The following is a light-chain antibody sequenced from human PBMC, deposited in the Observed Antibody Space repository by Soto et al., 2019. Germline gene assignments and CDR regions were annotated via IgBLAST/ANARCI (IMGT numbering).Light chain of an antibody. V-gene: IGKV1-5*03. CDR3: QQYNDYSWT. Sequence: DIQITQSPSTLSASVGDSVSINCRASQSISAWSAWYQQKPGKAPRLLIYKASTLEIWVPSRFSGSGSATEFTLTISSLQPDDVAIYYCQQYNDYSWTFGQGTKVDIK. CDR1: QSISAW. CDR2: KAS. J-gene: IGKJ1*01.